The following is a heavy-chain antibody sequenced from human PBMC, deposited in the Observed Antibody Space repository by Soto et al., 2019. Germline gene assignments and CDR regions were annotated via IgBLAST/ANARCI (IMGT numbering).Heavy chain of an antibody. D-gene: IGHD5-12*01. CDR2: IYHSGST. CDR1: GGSISSGGYS. V-gene: IGHV4-30-2*01. J-gene: IGHJ4*02. Sequence: SETLSLTCAVSGGSISSGGYSWSWIRQPPGKGLEWIGYIYHSGSTNYNPSLKSRLTISVDRSKNQFSLKLSSVTAADTAVYYCAARNGGYVFDYWGLGTLVTVSS. CDR3: AARNGGYVFDY.